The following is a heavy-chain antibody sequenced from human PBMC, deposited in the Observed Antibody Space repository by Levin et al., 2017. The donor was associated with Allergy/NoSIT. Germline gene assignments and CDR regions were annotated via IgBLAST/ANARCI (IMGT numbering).Heavy chain of an antibody. Sequence: PGGSLRLSCAVYGGSFSDYYWTWIRQLPGKGLQWIGEVVHDGRTNYNPSLQSRVTISVDTSRRHFSLNLNSVTAADTAVYYCARGRVFRGYATFDLWGQGTLVAVSS. CDR2: VVHDGRT. CDR1: GGSFSDYY. CDR3: ARGRVFRGYATFDL. J-gene: IGHJ4*02. V-gene: IGHV4-34*01. D-gene: IGHD1-1*01.